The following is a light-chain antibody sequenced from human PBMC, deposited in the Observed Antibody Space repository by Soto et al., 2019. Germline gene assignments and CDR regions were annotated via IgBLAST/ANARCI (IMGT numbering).Light chain of an antibody. V-gene: IGLV1-40*01. CDR2: ANT. Sequence: QSVLTQPPSVSGAPGQRVTISFTGSSSNIGADYDVHWYQQLPGAAPKLLIRANTHRPSGVPDRFSASKSGTSASLAITGLQADDEADYYCQSYDSSLSGSVFGGGTKLTVL. J-gene: IGLJ3*02. CDR3: QSYDSSLSGSV. CDR1: SSNIGADYD.